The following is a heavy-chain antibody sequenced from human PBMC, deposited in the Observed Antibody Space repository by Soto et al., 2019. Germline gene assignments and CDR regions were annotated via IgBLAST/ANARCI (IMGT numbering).Heavy chain of an antibody. CDR3: AMVDVYVTPSPQDV. D-gene: IGHD3-16*01. CDR2: INTYNGNT. J-gene: IGHJ6*02. Sequence: QVQLVQSGAEVKNPGASVKVSCKASGYTFTRYGIGWARQAPGQGLEWMGWINTYNGNTNSAQNVQGRVTVTTDTSTSTAYMELRILRSNATAIYYCAMVDVYVTPSPQDVWGQGTTVIVSS. V-gene: IGHV1-18*01. CDR1: GYTFTRYG.